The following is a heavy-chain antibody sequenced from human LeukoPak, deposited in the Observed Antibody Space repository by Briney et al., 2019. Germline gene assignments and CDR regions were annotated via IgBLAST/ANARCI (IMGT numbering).Heavy chain of an antibody. CDR1: GFTFSTYA. CDR2: ISGSGGST. J-gene: IGHJ4*02. D-gene: IGHD6-19*01. Sequence: GGSLRLSCAASGFTFSTYAMSWVRQAPGKGLEWVSAISGSGGSTYYADSVKGRFTISRDSSRNTLSLQMNSLRAEDTAVYYCAKDDHGGSGWRDYYDYWGQGTLVTVSS. CDR3: AKDDHGGSGWRDYYDY. V-gene: IGHV3-23*01.